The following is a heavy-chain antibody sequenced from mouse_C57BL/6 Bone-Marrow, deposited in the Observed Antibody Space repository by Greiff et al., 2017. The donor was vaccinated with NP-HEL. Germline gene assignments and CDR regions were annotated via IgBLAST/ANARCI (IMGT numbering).Heavy chain of an antibody. J-gene: IGHJ1*03. Sequence: EVKVVESEGGLVQPGSSMKLSCTASGFTFSDYYMAWVRQVPEKGLEWVANINYDGSSTYYLDSLKSRFIISRDNAKNILYLQMSSLKSEDTATYYCARDRITTVVDWYFDVWGTGTTVTVSS. D-gene: IGHD1-1*01. CDR1: GFTFSDYY. CDR3: ARDRITTVVDWYFDV. CDR2: INYDGSST. V-gene: IGHV5-16*01.